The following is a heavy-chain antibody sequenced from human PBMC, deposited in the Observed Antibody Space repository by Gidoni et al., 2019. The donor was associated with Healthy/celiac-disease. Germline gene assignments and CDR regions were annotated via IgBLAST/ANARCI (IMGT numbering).Heavy chain of an antibody. CDR2: IYYSGST. CDR1: GGSISSYY. CDR3: ARQGGIAVAGTYGDAFDI. J-gene: IGHJ3*02. V-gene: IGHV4-59*01. D-gene: IGHD6-19*01. Sequence: QVQLQESGPGLVKPSETLSLTCTVSGGSISSYYWSWIRQPPGKGLEWIGYIYYSGSTNYNPSLKSRVTISVDTSKNQFSLKLSSVTAADTAVYYCARQGGIAVAGTYGDAFDIWGQGTMVTVSS.